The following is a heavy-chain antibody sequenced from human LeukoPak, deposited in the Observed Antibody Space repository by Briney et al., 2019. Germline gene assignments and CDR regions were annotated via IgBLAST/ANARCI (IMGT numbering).Heavy chain of an antibody. CDR2: ISGSGGST. CDR3: ADGSAGTGYYRPPDY. J-gene: IGHJ4*02. Sequence: PGGSLRLSCAASGFTFSKYAMSWVRQAPGKGLEWVSSISGSGGSTYYADSVKGRFTISRDNSKNTLYLQMNSLRVEDTAVYYCADGSAGTGYYRPPDYWGQGTLVTVSS. CDR1: GFTFSKYA. V-gene: IGHV3-23*01. D-gene: IGHD3-22*01.